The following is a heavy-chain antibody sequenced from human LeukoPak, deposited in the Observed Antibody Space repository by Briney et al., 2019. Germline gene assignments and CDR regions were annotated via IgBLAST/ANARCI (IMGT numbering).Heavy chain of an antibody. D-gene: IGHD3-22*01. V-gene: IGHV1-2*06. Sequence: ASVKVSCKASGYTFTGYYMHWVRQAPGQGLEWMGRINPNSGGTNYARKFQGRVTMTRDTSISTAYMELSRLRSDDTAVYYCARERTPYYYDSSGYYYRGWFDPWGQGTLVTVSS. CDR3: ARERTPYYYDSSGYYYRGWFDP. CDR2: INPNSGGT. J-gene: IGHJ5*02. CDR1: GYTFTGYY.